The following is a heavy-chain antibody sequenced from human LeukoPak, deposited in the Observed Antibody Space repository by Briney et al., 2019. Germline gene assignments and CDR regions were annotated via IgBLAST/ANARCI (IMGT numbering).Heavy chain of an antibody. D-gene: IGHD3-22*01. CDR3: AKLHYYDSSGYPYDAFDI. V-gene: IGHV3-23*01. CDR1: GFTFSSYA. CDR2: ISGSGGST. J-gene: IGHJ3*02. Sequence: PGGSLSLSCAASGFTFSSYAKRGVRQAPGKGLEWVSAISGSGGSTYYADSVKGRFTISRDNSKNTLYLQMNSLRAEDTAVYYCAKLHYYDSSGYPYDAFDIWGQGTMVTVSS.